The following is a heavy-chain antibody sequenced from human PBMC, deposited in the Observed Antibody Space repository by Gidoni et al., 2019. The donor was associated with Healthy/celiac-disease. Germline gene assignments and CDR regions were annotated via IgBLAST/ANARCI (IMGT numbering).Heavy chain of an antibody. CDR3: ARGRSSRIAAAGSGGYYYYMDV. D-gene: IGHD6-13*01. J-gene: IGHJ6*03. CDR2: INHSGST. Sequence: QPPGKGLEWMREINHSGSTNYNPSLKSRVTISVDTSKNQFSLKLSSVTAADTAVYYCARGRSSRIAAAGSGGYYYYMDVWGKGTTVTVSS. V-gene: IGHV4-34*01.